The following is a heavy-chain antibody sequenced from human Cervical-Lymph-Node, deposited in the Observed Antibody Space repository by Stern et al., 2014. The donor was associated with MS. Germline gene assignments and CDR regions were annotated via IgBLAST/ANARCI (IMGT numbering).Heavy chain of an antibody. V-gene: IGHV3-33*01. CDR3: ARAYCSTTSCFEFDQ. CDR2: VWYDGTKK. J-gene: IGHJ4*02. D-gene: IGHD2-2*01. Sequence: VHLVESGGGVVQPGRSLRLSCAASGFTFSSYGMHWVRQPPGKGLEWVAIVWYDGTKKYYGDSLKGRFTISRDNSKNTVYLQMNSLRVEDTAVYYCARAYCSTTSCFEFDQWGQGTLVTVSS. CDR1: GFTFSSYG.